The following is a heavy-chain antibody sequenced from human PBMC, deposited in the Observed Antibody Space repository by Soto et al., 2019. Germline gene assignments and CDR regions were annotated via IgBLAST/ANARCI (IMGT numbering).Heavy chain of an antibody. D-gene: IGHD1-1*01. J-gene: IGHJ6*02. CDR3: STDIGIYGLDI. CDR2: IKSKTDGGTA. V-gene: IGHV3-15*01. CDR1: RFSFTNAW. Sequence: EVQLVESGGGFVQPRGSLRLSCVASRFSFTNAWMSWVRQAPGKGPEWVGRIKSKTDGGTADYSAPVTGRFTISRDDSQNALYLHMDSLKTEDTAIYHCSTDIGIYGLDIWGQGTTV.